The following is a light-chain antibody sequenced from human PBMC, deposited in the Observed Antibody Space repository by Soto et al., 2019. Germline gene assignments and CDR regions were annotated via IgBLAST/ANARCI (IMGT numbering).Light chain of an antibody. CDR2: DTS. Sequence: EIVLTQSPATLSLSPGERATLSCRASQSVDIYLAWYQQKPGQAPRLLIYDTSTRATGVPARFSGSRSGTEFTLTINSLQSEDFAVYYCQRYNNWPLTFGGGTKVESK. CDR1: QSVDIY. J-gene: IGKJ4*01. CDR3: QRYNNWPLT. V-gene: IGKV3-15*01.